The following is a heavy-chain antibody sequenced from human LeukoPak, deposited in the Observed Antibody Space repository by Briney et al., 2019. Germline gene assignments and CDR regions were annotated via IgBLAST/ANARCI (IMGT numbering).Heavy chain of an antibody. CDR3: ARIGSSWSFDY. CDR2: ISGDSGYI. D-gene: IGHD6-13*01. V-gene: IGHV3-21*01. J-gene: IGHJ4*02. CDR1: GFTFSSYN. Sequence: GGSLRLSCAASGFTFSSYNMNWVRQAPGKGLEWVSSISGDSGYISYADSVRGRFTISRDNAMNSLYLQMNSLRVEDTAVYYCARIGSSWSFDYWGQGTRVTVSS.